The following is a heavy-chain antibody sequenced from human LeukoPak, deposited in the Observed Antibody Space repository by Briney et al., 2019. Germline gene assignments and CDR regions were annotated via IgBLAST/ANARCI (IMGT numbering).Heavy chain of an antibody. CDR1: GFTFSTYW. CDR3: ARGTLADPGLDY. CDR2: IKQDGSET. J-gene: IGHJ4*02. V-gene: IGHV3-7*01. Sequence: GGSLRLSCTVSGFTFSTYWMTWARQAPGKELEWVANIKQDGSETYYVDSVTGRFTLSRDNAYNSLYLQMGSLRADDTAVYYCARGTLADPGLDYWGQGTLVIVSS.